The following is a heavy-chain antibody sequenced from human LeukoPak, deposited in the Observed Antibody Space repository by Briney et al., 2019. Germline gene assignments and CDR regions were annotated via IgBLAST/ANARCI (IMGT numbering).Heavy chain of an antibody. Sequence: SVKVSCKASRGTFSSYAISWVREAPGQGLEWMGRIITILGIANYAQKFQGRVTITADKSTSTAYMELSSLRSEDTAVYYCARDPVDILATTPLAVAGGVGYWGQGTLVTVSS. CDR1: RGTFSSYA. CDR3: ARDPVDILATTPLAVAGGVGY. D-gene: IGHD5-12*01. CDR2: IITILGIA. V-gene: IGHV1-69*04. J-gene: IGHJ4*02.